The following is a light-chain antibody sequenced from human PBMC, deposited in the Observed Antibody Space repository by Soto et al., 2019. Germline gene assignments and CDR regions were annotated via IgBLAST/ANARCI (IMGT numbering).Light chain of an antibody. V-gene: IGKV1-9*01. CDR1: QGISSY. J-gene: IGKJ2*01. CDR2: AAS. Sequence: QLTQSPSSLSASVGDRVTITCRASQGISSYLAWYQQKPGKAPNLLIYAASTLQSGVPSRFSGSGSGTDFTLIISSLQPEDFATYYCQQLNSYPYTFGQGTKLEIK. CDR3: QQLNSYPYT.